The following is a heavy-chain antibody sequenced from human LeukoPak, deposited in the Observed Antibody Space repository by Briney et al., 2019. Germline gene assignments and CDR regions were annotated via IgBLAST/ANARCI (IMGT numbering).Heavy chain of an antibody. CDR1: GFTFSSYS. D-gene: IGHD4-17*01. CDR2: IWYDGSNK. J-gene: IGHJ4*02. CDR3: ARERRDYGATFDY. Sequence: GGSLRLSCAASGFTFSSYSMNWVRQAPGKGLEWVAVIWYDGSNKYYADSVKGRFTISRDNSKNTLYLQMNSLRAEDTAVYYCARERRDYGATFDYWGQGTLVTVSS. V-gene: IGHV3-33*08.